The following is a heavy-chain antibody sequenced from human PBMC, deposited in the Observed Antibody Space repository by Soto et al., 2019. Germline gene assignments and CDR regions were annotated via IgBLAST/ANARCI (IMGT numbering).Heavy chain of an antibody. D-gene: IGHD6-6*01. CDR3: ARANGAARLDFVFDY. CDR2: IYYSGST. V-gene: IGHV4-59*01. J-gene: IGHJ4*02. Sequence: SETLSLTCTVSGGSISSYYWSWIRQPPGKGLEWIGYIYYSGSTNYNPSLKSRVTISVDTSKNQFSLKLSSVTAADTAVYYCARANGAARLDFVFDYWGQGTLVTVSS. CDR1: GGSISSYY.